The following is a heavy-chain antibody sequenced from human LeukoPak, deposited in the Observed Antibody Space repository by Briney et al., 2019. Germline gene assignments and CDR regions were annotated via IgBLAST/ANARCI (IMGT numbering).Heavy chain of an antibody. CDR1: GGSFSGYY. CDR3: ARGEQGGYCTNGVCYGPSRIFDY. CDR2: INHSGST. Sequence: PSETLSLTCAVYGGSFSGYYWSWIRQPPGKGLEWIGEINHSGSTNYNPSLKSRVTISVDTSKNQFSLKLSSVTAADTAVYYCARGEQGGYCTNGVCYGPSRIFDYWGQGTLVTVSS. J-gene: IGHJ4*02. V-gene: IGHV4-34*01. D-gene: IGHD2-8*01.